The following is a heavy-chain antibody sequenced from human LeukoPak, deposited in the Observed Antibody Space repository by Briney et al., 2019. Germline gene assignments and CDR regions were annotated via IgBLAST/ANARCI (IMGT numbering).Heavy chain of an antibody. J-gene: IGHJ3*01. V-gene: IGHV3-7*05. CDR2: MKKEGSET. CDR1: GFTFSNYW. CDR3: ARDEF. Sequence: GGALRLSCAGSGFTFSNYWMSWVREGPGKGLEWVAHMKKEGSETYYVDSVKGRFTIARDNAKNSLYLQMDSLRAEDTAVYYCARDEFWGQGTMVTVS.